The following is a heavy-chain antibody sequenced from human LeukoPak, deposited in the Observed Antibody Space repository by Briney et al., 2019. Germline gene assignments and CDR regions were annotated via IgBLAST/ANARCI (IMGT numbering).Heavy chain of an antibody. CDR2: INHSGST. CDR3: ARHKIAAAANWFDP. CDR1: GGSFSGYY. Sequence: SETLSLTCAVYGGSFSGYYWSWIRQPPGKGLEWIGEINHSGSTNYNPSLKSRVTISVDTSKNQFSLRLSSVTAADTAVYYCARHKIAAAANWFDPWGQGTLVTVSS. J-gene: IGHJ5*02. V-gene: IGHV4-34*01. D-gene: IGHD6-13*01.